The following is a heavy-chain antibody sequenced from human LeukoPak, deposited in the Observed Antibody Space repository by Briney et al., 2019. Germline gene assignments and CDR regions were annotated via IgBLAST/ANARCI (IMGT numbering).Heavy chain of an antibody. CDR2: IYYSGST. CDR1: GGSISSYY. CDR3: ARGLWFGELLSGWFDP. V-gene: IGHV4-59*01. D-gene: IGHD3-10*01. Sequence: SETLSLTCTVSGGSISSYYWSWIRQPPGKGLEWIGYIYYSGSTNYNPSLKSRVTISVDTSKNRFSLKLSSVTAADTAVYYCARGLWFGELLSGWFDPWGQGTLVTVSS. J-gene: IGHJ5*02.